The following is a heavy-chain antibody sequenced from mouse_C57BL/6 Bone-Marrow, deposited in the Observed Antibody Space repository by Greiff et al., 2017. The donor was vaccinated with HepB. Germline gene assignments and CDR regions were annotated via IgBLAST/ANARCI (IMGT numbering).Heavy chain of an antibody. CDR1: GYTFTSYW. CDR2: IDPSDSYT. CDR3: EREETYSNWAMDY. D-gene: IGHD2-5*01. J-gene: IGHJ4*01. Sequence: VQLQQPGAELVKPGASVKLSCKASGYTFTSYWMQWVKQRPGQGLEWIGEIDPSDSYTNYNQKFKGKATLTVDTASSTAYMQLSSLTSEDSAVYYCEREETYSNWAMDYWDQGTSATVSA. V-gene: IGHV1-50*01.